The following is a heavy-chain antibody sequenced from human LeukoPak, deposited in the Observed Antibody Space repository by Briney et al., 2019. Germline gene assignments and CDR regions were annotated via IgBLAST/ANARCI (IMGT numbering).Heavy chain of an antibody. J-gene: IGHJ4*02. CDR3: AKASHTAMAPFDY. CDR2: ISYDGSNK. CDR1: GFTFSSYA. Sequence: PGRSLRLSCAASGFTFSSYAMHWVRQAPGKGLEWVAVISYDGSNKYYADSVKGRFTISRDNSKNTLYLQMNSLRAEDTAVYYCAKASHTAMAPFDYWGQGTLVTVSS. V-gene: IGHV3-30-3*01. D-gene: IGHD5-18*01.